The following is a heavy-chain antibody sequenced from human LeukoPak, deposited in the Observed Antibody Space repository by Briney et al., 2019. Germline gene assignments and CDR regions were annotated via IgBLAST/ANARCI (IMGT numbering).Heavy chain of an antibody. CDR1: GFTFSTYG. CDR2: IRYVGINK. V-gene: IGHV3-30*02. D-gene: IGHD3-10*01. CDR3: ARARKSGGITMLRGVKDRGWFDP. J-gene: IGHJ5*02. Sequence: GGSLRLSCAASGFTFSTYGMHWVRQAPGKGLEWVSFIRYVGINKYYADSVKGRFTISRDISKNTLYLQMNSLRAEDTAVYYCARARKSGGITMLRGVKDRGWFDPWGQGTLVTVSS.